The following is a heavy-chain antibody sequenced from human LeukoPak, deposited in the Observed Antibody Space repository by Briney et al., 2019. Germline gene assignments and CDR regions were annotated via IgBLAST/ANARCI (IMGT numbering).Heavy chain of an antibody. J-gene: IGHJ4*02. D-gene: IGHD1-1*01. V-gene: IGHV5-51*01. CDR1: GYSFTSYW. CDR3: ARTPGRPELANFDY. CDR2: IYPDDSDT. Sequence: GESLEISCKGSGYSFTSYWIGWVRQMPGKGLEWMGIIYPDDSDTRYSPSFQGQVTISADKSINTAYLQWSSLKASDTAMYYCARTPGRPELANFDYWGQGTLVTVSS.